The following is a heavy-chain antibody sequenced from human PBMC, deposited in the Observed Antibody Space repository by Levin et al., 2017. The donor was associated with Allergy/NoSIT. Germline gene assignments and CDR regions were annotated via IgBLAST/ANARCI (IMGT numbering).Heavy chain of an antibody. Sequence: GGSLRLSCAASGFTFSYAWMSWVRQAPGKGLEWVGRIQSETEGGTTEYTAPVKGRFSISRDDSKNTLYLQMNSLKIEDTAMYYCTTEKHGFLEWPPLHDYWGQGTLVTVSS. CDR1: GFTFSYAW. CDR2: IQSETEGGTT. CDR3: TTEKHGFLEWPPLHDY. J-gene: IGHJ4*02. D-gene: IGHD3-3*01. V-gene: IGHV3-15*01.